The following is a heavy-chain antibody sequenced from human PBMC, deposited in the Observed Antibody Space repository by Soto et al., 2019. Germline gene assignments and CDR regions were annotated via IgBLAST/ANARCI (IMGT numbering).Heavy chain of an antibody. D-gene: IGHD6-13*01. J-gene: IGHJ3*02. V-gene: IGHV3-7*05. CDR2: IKQDGSEK. CDR1: GFTFCSYG. Sequence: PGGSLRLSCAASGFTFCSYGMSWVRQAPEKRLEWVANIKQDGSEKYYVDTVKGRFTISRDNAKNSLYLQMNSLRAEDTAVYYCARDRLGSSSWPDAFDIWGQGTMVTVSS. CDR3: ARDRLGSSSWPDAFDI.